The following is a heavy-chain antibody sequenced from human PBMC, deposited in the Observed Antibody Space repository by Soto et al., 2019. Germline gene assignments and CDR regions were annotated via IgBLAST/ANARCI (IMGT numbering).Heavy chain of an antibody. CDR3: ARKPVVAATRAFDY. Sequence: ASVKVSCKASGYTFTSYAMHWVRQAPGQRLEWMGWINAGNGNTKYSQKFQGRVTITRDTSASTAYMELSSLRSEDTAVYYCARKPVVAATRAFDYWGQGTLVTVSS. V-gene: IGHV1-3*01. D-gene: IGHD2-15*01. J-gene: IGHJ4*02. CDR2: INAGNGNT. CDR1: GYTFTSYA.